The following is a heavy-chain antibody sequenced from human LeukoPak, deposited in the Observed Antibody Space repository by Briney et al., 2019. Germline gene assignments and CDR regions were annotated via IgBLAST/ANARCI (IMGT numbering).Heavy chain of an antibody. CDR3: TSTYYDFWSGPLGHYFDY. J-gene: IGHJ4*02. V-gene: IGHV3-49*04. D-gene: IGHD3-3*01. CDR2: IRSNAYGGTT. CDR1: GFSFGDYG. Sequence: GGSLRLSCTTSGFSFGDYGLSWVRQAPGKGLEWVGFIRSNAYGGTTEYAASVKGRFTISRDESKSVAYLQMNSLKTEDTAVYYCTSTYYDFWSGPLGHYFDYWGQGTLVTVSS.